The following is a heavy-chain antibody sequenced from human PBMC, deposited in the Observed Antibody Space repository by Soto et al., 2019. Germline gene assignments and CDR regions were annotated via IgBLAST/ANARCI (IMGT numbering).Heavy chain of an antibody. D-gene: IGHD1-26*01. V-gene: IGHV1-8*01. CDR2: MNPNSGNT. Sequence: ASVKVSCKASGYTFTSYDINWVRQATGQGLEWMRWMNPNSGNTGYAQKFQGRVTMTRNTSISTAYMELSSLRSEDTAVYYCASPGPGPATGFYWGQGTLVTVSS. CDR1: GYTFTSYD. CDR3: ASPGPGPATGFY. J-gene: IGHJ4*02.